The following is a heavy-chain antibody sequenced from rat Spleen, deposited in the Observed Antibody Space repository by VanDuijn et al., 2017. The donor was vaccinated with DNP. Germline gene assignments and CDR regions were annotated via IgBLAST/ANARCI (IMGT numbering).Heavy chain of an antibody. J-gene: IGHJ2*01. D-gene: IGHD1-11*01. CDR1: GFSLTSYN. Sequence: QVQLKESGPGLVQPSQTLSLTCTVSGFSLTSYNVHWVRQPAGKGLEWMGIMWTGGSTDHNSALKSRLTISRDTSKSQVFLKMNSVQTEDTAMYFCARATARDWGQGVMVTVSS. CDR3: ARATARD. V-gene: IGHV2-30*01. CDR2: MWTGGST.